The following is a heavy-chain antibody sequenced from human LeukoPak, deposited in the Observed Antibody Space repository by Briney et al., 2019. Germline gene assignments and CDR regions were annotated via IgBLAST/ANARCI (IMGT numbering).Heavy chain of an antibody. D-gene: IGHD6-13*01. Sequence: PSETLSLTCIVSGGSISSSSYYWGWIRQPPGKGLEWIGSIYYSGSTYYNPSLKSRVTISVDTSKNQFSLKLSSVTAADTAVYYCARGRSIAAAGTPFDYWGQGTLVTVSS. CDR2: IYYSGST. J-gene: IGHJ4*02. CDR1: GGSISSSSYY. V-gene: IGHV4-39*01. CDR3: ARGRSIAAAGTPFDY.